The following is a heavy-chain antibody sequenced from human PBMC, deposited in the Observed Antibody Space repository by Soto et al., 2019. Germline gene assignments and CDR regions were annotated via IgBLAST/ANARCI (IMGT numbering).Heavy chain of an antibody. J-gene: IGHJ4*02. CDR2: IVGSGGRT. D-gene: IGHD3-22*01. CDR1: GFTFSAFA. V-gene: IGHV3-23*01. Sequence: EVQLLESGGGLVQPGGSLTLSCAASGFTFSAFALSWVRQAPGEGLEWVSGIVGSGGRTYYADSVKGRFTISRDNSKDTVYLQMSSLRGEDTAMYYWAKYPAGMYSSVWSQSFDFWGQGTQVTVSS. CDR3: AKYPAGMYSSVWSQSFDF.